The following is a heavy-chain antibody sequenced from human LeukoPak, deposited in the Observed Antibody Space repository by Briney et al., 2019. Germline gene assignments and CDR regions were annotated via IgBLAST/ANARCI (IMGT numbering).Heavy chain of an antibody. CDR2: ISSSSSYI. CDR1: GFTFSSYS. CDR3: ASLGYCSSTSCYHRTV. J-gene: IGHJ6*04. Sequence: GGSLRLSSAASGFTFSSYSMNWVRQAPGKGLEWVSSISSSSSYIYYADSVKGRFTISRDNAMNSLYLQMNSLRAEDTAVYYCASLGYCSSTSCYHRTVWGKGTTVTVSS. V-gene: IGHV3-21*01. D-gene: IGHD2-2*01.